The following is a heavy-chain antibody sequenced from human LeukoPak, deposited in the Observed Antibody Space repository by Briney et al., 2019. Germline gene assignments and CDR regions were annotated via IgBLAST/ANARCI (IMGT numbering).Heavy chain of an antibody. CDR3: AKSSREYYYDSSGPIDI. J-gene: IGHJ3*02. CDR1: GGSISSYY. V-gene: IGHV4-59*01. D-gene: IGHD3-22*01. Sequence: WETLSLTCTVSGGSISSYYWSWIRQPPGKGLEWIGYIYYSGSTNYNPSLKSRVTISVDTSKNQFSLKLSSVTAADTAVYYCAKSSREYYYDSSGPIDIWGQGTMVTVSS. CDR2: IYYSGST.